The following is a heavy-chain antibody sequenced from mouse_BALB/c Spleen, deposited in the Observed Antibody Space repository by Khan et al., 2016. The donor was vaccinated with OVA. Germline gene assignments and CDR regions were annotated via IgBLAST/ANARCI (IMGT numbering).Heavy chain of an antibody. CDR2: VNTYYGDA. V-gene: IGHV1S137*01. Sequence: QVQLQQPGAELVRPGVSVKISCKGSGYTFTDFTMHWVKQSHAKSLEWIGVVNTYYGDATYNQKFKGKATMTVDKSSTTAYMELARLKSEDSAICYCARGGGGDRFAYWGQGTLVTVSA. CDR3: ARGGGGDRFAY. J-gene: IGHJ3*01. CDR1: GYTFTDFT.